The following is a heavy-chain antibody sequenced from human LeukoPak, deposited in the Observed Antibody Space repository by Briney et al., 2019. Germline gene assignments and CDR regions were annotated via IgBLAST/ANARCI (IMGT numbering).Heavy chain of an antibody. CDR1: GFTFSSYG. CDR3: AKGQLWAYYFDY. J-gene: IGHJ4*02. V-gene: IGHV3-33*06. D-gene: IGHD5-18*01. CDR2: IWYDGSNK. Sequence: GGSLRLSCAASGFTFSSYGMHWVRQAPGKGLEWVAVIWYDGSNKYYADSVKGRFTISRDNSKNTLYLQMNSLRAEDTAVYYCAKGQLWAYYFDYWGQGTLVTVSS.